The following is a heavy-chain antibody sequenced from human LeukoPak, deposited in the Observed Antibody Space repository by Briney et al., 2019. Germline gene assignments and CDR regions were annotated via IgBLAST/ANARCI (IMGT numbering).Heavy chain of an antibody. CDR3: AREVMDNLRFDY. D-gene: IGHD1-14*01. J-gene: IGHJ4*02. Sequence: ASVKVSCKLSGYTCTSYYMHWVRQAPGQGLEWMGIINPSGGDTSYAQKFQGRLTMTRDTSTNTVYMELTSLRSEDTAVYYCAREVMDNLRFDYWGQGTLVTVSS. CDR2: INPSGGDT. CDR1: GYTCTSYY. V-gene: IGHV1-46*01.